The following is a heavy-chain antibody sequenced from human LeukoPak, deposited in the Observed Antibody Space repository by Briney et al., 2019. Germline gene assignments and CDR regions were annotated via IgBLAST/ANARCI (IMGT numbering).Heavy chain of an antibody. CDR3: ARVRYSSGWYSDY. J-gene: IGHJ4*02. CDR2: IWYDGSNK. V-gene: IGHV3-33*01. Sequence: GGSLRLSCAASGFTFSSYGMHWVPHAPGKGLEWVAVIWYDGSNKYYADSVKGRFTISRDNSNNRLYLQMNSLRAGDTAVYYCARVRYSSGWYSDYWGQGTLVTVSS. CDR1: GFTFSSYG. D-gene: IGHD6-19*01.